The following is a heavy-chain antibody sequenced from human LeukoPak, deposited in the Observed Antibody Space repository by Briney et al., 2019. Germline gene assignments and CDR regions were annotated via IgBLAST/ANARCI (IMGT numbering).Heavy chain of an antibody. J-gene: IGHJ4*02. V-gene: IGHV7-4-1*02. CDR3: ARGDYGSGISGASGVSDY. CDR1: GYTFTSYA. CDR2: INTNTGNP. D-gene: IGHD3-10*01. Sequence: ASVKVSCKAPGYTFTSYAMNWVRQAPGQGLEWMGWINTNTGNPTYAQGFTGRFVFSLDTSVSTAYLQISSLKAEDTAVYYCARGDYGSGISGASGVSDYWGQGTLVTVSS.